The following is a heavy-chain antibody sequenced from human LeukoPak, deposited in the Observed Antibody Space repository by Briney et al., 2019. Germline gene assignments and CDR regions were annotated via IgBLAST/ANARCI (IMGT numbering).Heavy chain of an antibody. CDR2: INHSGST. CDR1: GGSFSGYY. Sequence: SETLSLTCAVYGGSFSGYYWSWIRQPPGKGLEWIGEINHSGSTNYNPSLKSRVTISVDTSKNQFSLKLSSVTAADTAVYYCARSEGGGYSAQLEYWGQGTLVTVSS. V-gene: IGHV4-34*01. J-gene: IGHJ4*02. D-gene: IGHD5-18*01. CDR3: ARSEGGGYSAQLEY.